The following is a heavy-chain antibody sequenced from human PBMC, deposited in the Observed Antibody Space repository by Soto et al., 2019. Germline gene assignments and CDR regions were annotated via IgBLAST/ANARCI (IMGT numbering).Heavy chain of an antibody. V-gene: IGHV1-2*04. Sequence: ASVKVSCKASGYTFTGYYMHWVRQAPGQGLEWMGWINPNSGGTNYAQKFQGWVTMTRDTSISTAYMELSRLRSDDTAVYYCARERDCISTSCYPYGMDVWGQGTLVTVSS. CDR2: INPNSGGT. CDR3: ARERDCISTSCYPYGMDV. CDR1: GYTFTGYY. D-gene: IGHD2-2*01. J-gene: IGHJ6*02.